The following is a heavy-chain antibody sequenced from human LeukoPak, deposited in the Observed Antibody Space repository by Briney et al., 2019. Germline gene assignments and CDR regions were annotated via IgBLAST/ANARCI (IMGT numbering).Heavy chain of an antibody. CDR1: GGSISSSTYS. J-gene: IGHJ4*02. D-gene: IGHD5-24*01. V-gene: IGHV4-39*01. CDR2: IHYGGNT. CDR3: ARHSLNNYGSYY. Sequence: SETLSLTCTVSGGSISSSTYSWTWIRQPPGKGLEWIGSIHYGGNTYYKPSLKSRVTISVDTSKIQFSLRLSSATAADMATYYCARHSLNNYGSYYWGQGTLVIVSS.